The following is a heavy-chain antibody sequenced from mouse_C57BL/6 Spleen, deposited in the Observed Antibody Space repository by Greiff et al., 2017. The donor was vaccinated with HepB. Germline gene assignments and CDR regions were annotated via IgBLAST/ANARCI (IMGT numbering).Heavy chain of an antibody. CDR1: GYTFTDYY. CDR3: ARGRFDWEGAWFAY. V-gene: IGHV1-26*01. J-gene: IGHJ3*01. CDR2: INPNNGGT. D-gene: IGHD4-1*01. Sequence: EVKLQESGPELVKPGASVKISCKASGYTFTDYYMNWVKQSHGKSLEWIGDINPNNGGTSHNQKFKGKATLTVDKSSSTAYMELRSLTSEDSAVYYCARGRFDWEGAWFAYWGQGTLVTVSA.